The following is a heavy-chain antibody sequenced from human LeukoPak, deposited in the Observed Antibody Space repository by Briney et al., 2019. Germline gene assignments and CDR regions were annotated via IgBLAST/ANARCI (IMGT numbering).Heavy chain of an antibody. J-gene: IGHJ1*01. CDR3: ARDRTLYCSGGSCYPLEEYFQH. D-gene: IGHD2-15*01. CDR2: ISAYNGNT. V-gene: IGHV1-18*04. Sequence: ASVKVSCKASGYTFTSYGISWVRQAPGQGLEWMGWISAYNGNTNYAQKLRGRVTMTTDTSTSTAYMELRSLRSDDTAVYYCARDRTLYCSGGSCYPLEEYFQHWGQGTLVTVSS. CDR1: GYTFTSYG.